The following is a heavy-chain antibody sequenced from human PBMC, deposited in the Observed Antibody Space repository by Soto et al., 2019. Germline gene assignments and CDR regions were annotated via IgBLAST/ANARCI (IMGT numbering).Heavy chain of an antibody. J-gene: IGHJ4*02. CDR2: ISYDGDKI. Sequence: GGSLRLSCAASGFTVTNYGMHWVRQAPGQGLEWVAVISYDGDKIYYVDSVKGRFTISRDISKNTLYLQMNSLRAEDTGVYYCAKVGDVYNSFFDFWGQGVLVTVSS. CDR1: GFTVTNYG. CDR3: AKVGDVYNSFFDF. V-gene: IGHV3-30*18. D-gene: IGHD1-1*01.